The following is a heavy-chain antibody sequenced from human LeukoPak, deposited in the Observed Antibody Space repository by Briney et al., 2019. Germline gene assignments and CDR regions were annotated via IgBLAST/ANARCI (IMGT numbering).Heavy chain of an antibody. CDR1: GFTFSSYA. Sequence: PGGSLRLSCAASGFTFSSYAMSWVRQAPGKGLEWVSTISGSGGSTYYADSVKGRFTISRGNSKNTLYLQMNSLRAEDTAVYYCAKGVRHYYDSSGFDYWGQGTLVTVSS. CDR2: ISGSGGST. V-gene: IGHV3-23*01. CDR3: AKGVRHYYDSSGFDY. J-gene: IGHJ4*02. D-gene: IGHD3-22*01.